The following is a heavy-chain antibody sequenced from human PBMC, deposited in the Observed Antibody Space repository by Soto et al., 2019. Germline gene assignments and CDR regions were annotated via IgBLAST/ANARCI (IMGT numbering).Heavy chain of an antibody. CDR1: GGSISSYY. CDR2: IYYSGST. J-gene: IGHJ4*02. V-gene: IGHV4-59*01. Sequence: PSETLSLTCTVSGGSISSYYWSWIRQPPGKGLEWIGYIYYSGSTNYNPSLKSRVTISVDTSKNQFSLKLSSVTAADTAVYYCARGANFDYWGQGTLVTVSS. CDR3: ARGANFDY.